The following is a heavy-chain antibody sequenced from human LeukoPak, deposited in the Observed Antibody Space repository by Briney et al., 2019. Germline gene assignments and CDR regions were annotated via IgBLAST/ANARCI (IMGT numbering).Heavy chain of an antibody. CDR3: TRPGYCSGGSCFGY. D-gene: IGHD2-15*01. J-gene: IGHJ4*02. Sequence: GGSLRLSCTTSGFTFGDYAMHWVRQASGKGLEWVGRIRSKANSYATAYAASVKGRFTISRDDSKNTAYLQMNSLKTEDTAVYYCTRPGYCSGGSCFGYWGQGTLVTVSS. CDR2: IRSKANSYAT. CDR1: GFTFGDYA. V-gene: IGHV3-73*01.